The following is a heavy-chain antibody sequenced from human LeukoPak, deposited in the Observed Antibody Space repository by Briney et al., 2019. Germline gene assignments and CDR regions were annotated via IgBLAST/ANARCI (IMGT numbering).Heavy chain of an antibody. CDR3: ARDRGSYSLDY. D-gene: IGHD1-26*01. CDR2: IPYDGSNK. V-gene: IGHV3-30-3*01. Sequence: GGSLRLSCAASGFTFSSYAMHWVRQAPGKGLEWVAVIPYDGSNKYYADSVKGRFTISRDNSKNTLYLQMNSLRAEDTAVYYCARDRGSYSLDYWGQGTLVTVSS. J-gene: IGHJ4*02. CDR1: GFTFSSYA.